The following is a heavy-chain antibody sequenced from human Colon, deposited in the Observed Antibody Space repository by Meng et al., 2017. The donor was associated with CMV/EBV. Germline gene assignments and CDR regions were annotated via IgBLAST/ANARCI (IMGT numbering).Heavy chain of an antibody. Sequence: SCVASGFNFSIYGMHWVRQAPGKGLKWVSLIRYNGHYKYYADSVKGRFTVSRDNAKNTLYLQMNSLRPEDTAFYYCANSGGDVSASFDSWGQGTLVTV. CDR1: GFNFSIYG. D-gene: IGHD3-16*01. J-gene: IGHJ4*02. CDR3: ANSGGDVSASFDS. V-gene: IGHV3-30*02. CDR2: IRYNGHYK.